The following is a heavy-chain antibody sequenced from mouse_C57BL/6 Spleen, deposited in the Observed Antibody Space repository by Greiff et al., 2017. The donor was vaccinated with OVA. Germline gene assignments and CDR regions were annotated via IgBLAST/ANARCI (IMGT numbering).Heavy chain of an antibody. V-gene: IGHV5S21*01. J-gene: IGHJ1*03. CDR2: ISSGGDYS. D-gene: IGHD2-4*01. CDR1: GFTFSSYA. Sequence: EVQLVESGEGLVKPGGSLKLSCAASGFTFSSYAMPWVRQTPEKRLEWVAYISSGGDYSYYADTVKGRFTISRDNAKNTQYLQMSSLKSEDTAVYYCARDGYDYDHWYFDVWGTGTTVTVSS. CDR3: ARDGYDYDHWYFDV.